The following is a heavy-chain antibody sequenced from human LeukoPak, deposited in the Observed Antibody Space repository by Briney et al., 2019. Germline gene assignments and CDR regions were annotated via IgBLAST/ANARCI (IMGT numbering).Heavy chain of an antibody. Sequence: PGGSLRLSCAASGFTFSSYAMSWVRQAPGKGLEWVAVISYDGSNKYYADSVKGRFTISRDNSKNTLYLQMNSLRAEDTAVYYCARDLGQWLAYFDYWGQGTLVTVSS. V-gene: IGHV3-30*04. J-gene: IGHJ4*02. CDR3: ARDLGQWLAYFDY. CDR2: ISYDGSNK. D-gene: IGHD6-19*01. CDR1: GFTFSSYA.